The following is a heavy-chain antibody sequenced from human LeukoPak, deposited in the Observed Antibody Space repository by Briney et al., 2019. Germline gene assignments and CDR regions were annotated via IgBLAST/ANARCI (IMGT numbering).Heavy chain of an antibody. V-gene: IGHV3-7*01. CDR1: GFTFSSYW. J-gene: IGHJ4*02. CDR2: IKQDGSEK. D-gene: IGHD7-27*01. Sequence: GGSLRLSCAASGFTFSSYWMSGVRQAPGKGLEGVANIKQDGSEKYYVASVKGRFTISRDNAKNSLYLQMNSLRAEDTAVYYCARDRNWGSTPYYFDYWGQGTLVTVSS. CDR3: ARDRNWGSTPYYFDY.